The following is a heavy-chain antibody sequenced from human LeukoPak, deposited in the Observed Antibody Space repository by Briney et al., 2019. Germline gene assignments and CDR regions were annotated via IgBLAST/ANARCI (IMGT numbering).Heavy chain of an antibody. V-gene: IGHV1-18*01. CDR1: GYTFTSYG. J-gene: IGHJ4*02. CDR3: ARDSDYSYYFDY. Sequence: ASVKVSCKASGYTFTSYGISWVRQAPGQGLEWMGWISAYNGNTNYAQNLQGRVTMTTDTSTSTAYMELRSLRADDTAVYYCARDSDYSYYFDYWGQGTLVTVSS. D-gene: IGHD4-11*01. CDR2: ISAYNGNT.